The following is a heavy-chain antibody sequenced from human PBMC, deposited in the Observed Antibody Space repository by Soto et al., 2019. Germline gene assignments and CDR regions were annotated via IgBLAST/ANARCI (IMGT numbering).Heavy chain of an antibody. CDR2: ISGSGGST. D-gene: IGHD2-15*01. Sequence: GGSLRLSCAASGFTFSSYAMSWVRQAPGKGLEWVSAISGSGGSTYYADSVKGRFTISRDNSKNTLYLQMNSLSAEDTAVYYCAKDDLVCGGGSCYSNTYYSSYMDVWGKGTRVTVPS. CDR1: GFTFSSYA. CDR3: AKDDLVCGGGSCYSNTYYSSYMDV. V-gene: IGHV3-23*01. J-gene: IGHJ6*03.